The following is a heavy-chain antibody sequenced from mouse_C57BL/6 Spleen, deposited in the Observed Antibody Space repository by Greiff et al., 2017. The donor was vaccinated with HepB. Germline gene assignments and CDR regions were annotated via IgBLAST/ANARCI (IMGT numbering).Heavy chain of an antibody. CDR2: IYPGSGST. CDR3: ARRRSNLLLDY. V-gene: IGHV1-55*01. Sequence: QVQLKQPGAELVKPGASVKMSCKASGYTFTSYWITWVKQRPGQGLEWIGDIYPGSGSTNYNEKVKSKATLTVDTSSSTSYMQLSSLTSEDSAVYDCARRRSNLLLDYWGQGTSVPVSS. J-gene: IGHJ4*01. CDR1: GYTFTSYW. D-gene: IGHD2-5*01.